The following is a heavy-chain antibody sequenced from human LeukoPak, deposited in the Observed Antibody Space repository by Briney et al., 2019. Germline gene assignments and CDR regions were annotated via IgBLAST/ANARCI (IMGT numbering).Heavy chain of an antibody. V-gene: IGHV4-39*07. CDR1: GGSIDRTSSY. CDR3: AKNTAMDYMDV. D-gene: IGHD5-18*01. Sequence: PSETLSLTCSVSGGSIDRTSSYWGWVRQSPGKGLEWIGSINYVGSTYYNPSLKSRVTMSLDTSENQFSLRLSSVTAADTAVYYCAKNTAMDYMDVWGKGTTVTVSS. CDR2: INYVGST. J-gene: IGHJ6*03.